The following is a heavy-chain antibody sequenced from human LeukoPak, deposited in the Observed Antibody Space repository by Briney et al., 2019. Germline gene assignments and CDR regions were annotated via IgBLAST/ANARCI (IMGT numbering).Heavy chain of an antibody. V-gene: IGHV3-7*05. CDR1: GFTFSSYW. CDR2: INQDGSDH. J-gene: IGHJ4*02. Sequence: GGSLRLSCAASGFTFSSYWMSWVRQAPGKGPEWVASINQDGSDHYYVDSVKGRFTISRDNAKDSLYLQMSSLRVEDTAVYYCVRGRPYWGQGTLVTVSS. CDR3: VRGRPY.